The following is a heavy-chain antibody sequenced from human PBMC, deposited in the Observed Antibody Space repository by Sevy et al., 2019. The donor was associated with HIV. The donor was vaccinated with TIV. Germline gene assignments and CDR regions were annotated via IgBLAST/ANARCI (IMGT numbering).Heavy chain of an antibody. J-gene: IGHJ4*02. CDR1: GFTFSSYS. D-gene: IGHD3-22*01. CDR2: ISSSSSYI. V-gene: IGHV3-21*01. CDR3: ARDYYYDSSGYYVPYYFDY. Sequence: GESLKISSAASGFTFSSYSMNWVRQAPGKGLEWVSSISSSSSYIYHADSVKGRFSISRDNAKNSLYLQMNSLRAEDTAVYYCARDYYYDSSGYYVPYYFDYWGQGTLVTVSS.